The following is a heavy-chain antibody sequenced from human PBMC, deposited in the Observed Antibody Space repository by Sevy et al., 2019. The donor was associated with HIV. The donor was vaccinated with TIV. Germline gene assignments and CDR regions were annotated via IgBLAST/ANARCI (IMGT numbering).Heavy chain of an antibody. V-gene: IGHV3-30*06. CDR2: ISYDRSDK. Sequence: GGSLRLSCAASGFTFGSYGMHWVRQAPGKGLEWVAYISYDRSDKNYADSVKGRFTISRDNSKNTVFLQLNSLRPEDTAVYDGARVFSSYYFDYWGQGTLVTVSS. J-gene: IGHJ4*02. CDR3: ARVFSSYYFDY. CDR1: GFTFGSYG.